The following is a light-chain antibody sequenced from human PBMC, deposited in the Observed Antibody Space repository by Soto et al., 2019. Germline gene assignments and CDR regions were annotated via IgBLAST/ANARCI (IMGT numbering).Light chain of an antibody. Sequence: DIVMTQSPDSLAVSLGERATINCKSIQSVLYSPDNRNYLAWYQQKPGQPPNLLIYWASTRESGVPDRFSGSASGTDFTLTISSLQAEDVAVYYCQQYYSSPLTFGGGTKVEIK. CDR3: QQYYSSPLT. CDR1: QSVLYSPDNRNY. V-gene: IGKV4-1*01. J-gene: IGKJ4*01. CDR2: WAS.